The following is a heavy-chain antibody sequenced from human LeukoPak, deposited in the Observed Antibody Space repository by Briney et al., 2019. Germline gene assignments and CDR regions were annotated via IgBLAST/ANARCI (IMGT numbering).Heavy chain of an antibody. CDR3: AKDKQIQIAGHFDY. V-gene: IGHV3-9*01. J-gene: IGHJ4*02. Sequence: GGSLRLSCVASGITFKEHSMNWVRQAPGEGLEWVAGISWSNDSIGYADSVEGRFTISRDNAKNSLYLQMNSLRAEDTAFYYCAKDKQIQIAGHFDYWGQGTLVTVSS. CDR2: ISWSNDSI. D-gene: IGHD6-13*01. CDR1: GITFKEHS.